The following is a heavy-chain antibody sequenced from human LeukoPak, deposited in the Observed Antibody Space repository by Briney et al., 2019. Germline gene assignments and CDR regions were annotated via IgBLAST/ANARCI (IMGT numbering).Heavy chain of an antibody. V-gene: IGHV3-7*01. CDR3: MSAHGY. CDR1: GYSFSTNM. J-gene: IGHJ4*02. CDR2: ILPAGKES. Sequence: GGSLRLSCVFSGYSFSTNMMTWVRQAPGKGLEWVATILPAGKESYRVDSVKGRFIISRDNAKNSLFLEMNSLRHDDTALYYCMSAHGYWGQGTLVTVSS.